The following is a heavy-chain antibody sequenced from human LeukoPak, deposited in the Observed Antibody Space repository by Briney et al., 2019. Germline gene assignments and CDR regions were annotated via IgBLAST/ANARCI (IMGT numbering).Heavy chain of an antibody. CDR1: GGTFSSYA. Sequence: GASVKVSCKASGGTFSSYAISWVRQAPGQGLEWMGWINPNSGGTNYAQKFQGRVTMTRDTSISTAYMELSRLRSDDTAVYYCARGQQLPRNWFDPWGQGTLVTVSS. CDR3: ARGQQLPRNWFDP. J-gene: IGHJ5*02. CDR2: INPNSGGT. V-gene: IGHV1-2*02. D-gene: IGHD6-13*01.